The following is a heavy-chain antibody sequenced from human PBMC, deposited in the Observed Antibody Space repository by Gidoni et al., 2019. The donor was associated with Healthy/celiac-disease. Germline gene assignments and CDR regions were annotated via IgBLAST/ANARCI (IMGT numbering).Heavy chain of an antibody. J-gene: IGHJ4*02. CDR1: GFTFSSYA. Sequence: DVQLLESGGGLVQPGGSLSLSCSASGFTFSSYAMSWVRQAPGKGLEWVSAISGSGGSKYYADSVKGRFTISRDNSKNTLYLQMNSLRAEDTAVYYCAKDRDYGGLHFDYWGQGTLVTVSS. D-gene: IGHD4-17*01. CDR2: ISGSGGSK. V-gene: IGHV3-23*01. CDR3: AKDRDYGGLHFDY.